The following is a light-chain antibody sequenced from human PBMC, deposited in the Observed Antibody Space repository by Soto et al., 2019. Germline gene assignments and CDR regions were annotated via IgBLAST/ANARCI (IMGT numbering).Light chain of an antibody. J-gene: IGLJ1*01. V-gene: IGLV2-11*01. CDR3: CSYAGMYGLCV. Sequence: QSVLTQPRSVSGSPGQSVTVSCTGTSSDVGDYNYVSWYQQPPGKAPKLMIYDVSQRPSGVPDRFSGSKSGNTASLTISGLQDEDEADYCCCSYAGMYGLCVFGTGTKLTVL. CDR1: SSDVGDYNY. CDR2: DVS.